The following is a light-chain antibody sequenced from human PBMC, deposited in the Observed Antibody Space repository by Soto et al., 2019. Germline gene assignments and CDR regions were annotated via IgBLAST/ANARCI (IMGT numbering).Light chain of an antibody. CDR2: AAS. Sequence: DIQMTQSPSSLSAFVGDRVTITCRASQSINNYLNWYQQKPGKAPKVLISAASSLQSGVPSRFSGSGSGTDFTLTMSGLQPEDFATYYCQQSYTSPTFGGGTKVEIK. CDR1: QSINNY. V-gene: IGKV1-39*01. CDR3: QQSYTSPT. J-gene: IGKJ4*01.